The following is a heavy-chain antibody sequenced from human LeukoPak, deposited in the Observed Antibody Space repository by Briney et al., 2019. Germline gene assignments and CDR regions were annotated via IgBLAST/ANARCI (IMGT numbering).Heavy chain of an antibody. V-gene: IGHV1-69*13. CDR2: IIPIFGTA. Sequence: ASVKVSCKASGGTFSSYAISWVQQAPGQGLEWMGGIIPIFGTANYAQKFQGRVTITADESTSTAYMELSSLRSEDTAVYYCARAKGKDYYYYYYMDVWGKGTTVTVSS. D-gene: IGHD4-23*01. CDR1: GGTFSSYA. CDR3: ARAKGKDYYYYYYMDV. J-gene: IGHJ6*03.